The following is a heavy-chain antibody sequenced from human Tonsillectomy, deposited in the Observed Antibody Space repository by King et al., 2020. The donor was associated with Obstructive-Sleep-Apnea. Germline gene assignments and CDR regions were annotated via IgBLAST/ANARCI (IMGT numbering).Heavy chain of an antibody. CDR2: ATWNGGNT. V-gene: IGHV3-20*04. CDR1: GVTFDDYG. Sequence: VQLVESGGGVVRPGGSLRLSCAASGVTFDDYGMSWVRQAPGKGLECVSSATWNGGNTAYADSVRGRFTISRDNAKNSLYLQVNSLRVEDTALYYCARLGDAYYGSGSYVEYWGQGTLVTVSS. D-gene: IGHD3-10*01. CDR3: ARLGDAYYGSGSYVEY. J-gene: IGHJ4*02.